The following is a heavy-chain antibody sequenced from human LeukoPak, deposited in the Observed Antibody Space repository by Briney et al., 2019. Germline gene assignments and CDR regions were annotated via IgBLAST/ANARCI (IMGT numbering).Heavy chain of an antibody. CDR1: GFTFSSYV. Sequence: GGSLRLSCAASGFTFSSYVMHWVRQAPGKGLGRVAYIGYDGSNKYYADSVKGRFTISRDNSKNTLYLQMNSLRAEDTAVYYCAKVQTYYDFWSGYQNWGQGTLVTVSS. V-gene: IGHV3-30*02. CDR3: AKVQTYYDFWSGYQN. D-gene: IGHD3-3*01. J-gene: IGHJ4*02. CDR2: IGYDGSNK.